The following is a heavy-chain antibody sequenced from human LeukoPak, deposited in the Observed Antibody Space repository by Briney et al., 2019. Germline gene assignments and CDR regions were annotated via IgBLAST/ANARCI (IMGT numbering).Heavy chain of an antibody. D-gene: IGHD3-16*02. J-gene: IGHJ4*02. CDR2: ISGSGGST. Sequence: KTGGSLRLSCAASGFTFSSYAMSWVRQAPGKGLEWVSAISGSGGSTYYADSVKGRFTISRDNSKNTLYLQMNSLRAEDTAVYYCAKLASDYVWGSYRDPFDYWGQGTLVTVSS. CDR3: AKLASDYVWGSYRDPFDY. CDR1: GFTFSSYA. V-gene: IGHV3-23*01.